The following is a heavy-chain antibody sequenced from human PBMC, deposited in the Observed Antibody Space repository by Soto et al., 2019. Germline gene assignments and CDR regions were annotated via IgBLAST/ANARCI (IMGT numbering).Heavy chain of an antibody. CDR1: GYTFPSYD. J-gene: IGHJ5*02. V-gene: IGHV1-8*01. CDR3: AREHYGNSAWFDP. CDR2: MNPNSGNT. D-gene: IGHD3-10*01. Sequence: QVQLVQSGAEVKKPGASVKVSCKASGYTFPSYDINWVRQATGQGLEWMGWMNPNSGNTGYAQKFQGKVTMTKNTSIGTAYMELSSLRSEDTAVYYCAREHYGNSAWFDPWGQGTLVTVSS.